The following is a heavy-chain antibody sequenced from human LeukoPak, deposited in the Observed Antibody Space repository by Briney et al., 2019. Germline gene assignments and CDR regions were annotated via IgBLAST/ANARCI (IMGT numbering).Heavy chain of an antibody. CDR3: TADRLPLRFLEWLPYYFDY. Sequence: GGSLRLSCAASGFTFSSYGMHWVRQAPGKGLEWVAFIRYDGSNKYYADSVKGRFTISRDNSKNTLYLQMNSLKTEDTAVYYCTADRLPLRFLEWLPYYFDYWGQGTLVTVSS. D-gene: IGHD3-3*01. CDR1: GFTFSSYG. J-gene: IGHJ4*02. V-gene: IGHV3-30*02. CDR2: IRYDGSNK.